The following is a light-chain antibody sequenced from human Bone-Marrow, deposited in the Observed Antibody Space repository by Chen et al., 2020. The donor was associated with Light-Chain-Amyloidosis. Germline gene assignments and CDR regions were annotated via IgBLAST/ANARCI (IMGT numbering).Light chain of an antibody. CDR1: KLGNKY. V-gene: IGLV3-1*01. J-gene: IGLJ2*01. CDR2: QDT. Sequence: SYVLTQPSSVSVAPGQTASISCSGDKLGNKYAYWYQQKPGQSPVIVIYQDTKRPSGIPERFSGSNSGNTATLTISGTQAMDEADYYCQAWDNSTPIFGGGTELTVL. CDR3: QAWDNSTPI.